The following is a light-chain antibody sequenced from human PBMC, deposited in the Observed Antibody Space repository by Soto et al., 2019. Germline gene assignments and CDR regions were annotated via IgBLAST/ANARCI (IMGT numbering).Light chain of an antibody. V-gene: IGKV1-39*01. CDR2: AAS. J-gene: IGKJ2*01. Sequence: DIQLTQSPASLSASVGDRVTSICRASQSISIYLNWYQQKPGKAPRLLIYAASSLQSEVPSRFSGGGSGTDFTLTISSLQPEDFATYYCQQSSIRPRTFGQGTKLDIK. CDR1: QSISIY. CDR3: QQSSIRPRT.